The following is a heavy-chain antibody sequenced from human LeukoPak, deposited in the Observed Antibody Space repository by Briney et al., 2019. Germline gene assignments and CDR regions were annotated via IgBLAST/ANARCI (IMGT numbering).Heavy chain of an antibody. CDR1: GGSITNHY. CDR3: TATAYSSAWRFDY. CDR2: IYASGSA. D-gene: IGHD6-19*01. Sequence: PSETLSLTCSVSGGVSGGSITNHYCTWIRQPAGKGQEWIGRIYASGSAAYNPSLYSRVSMSVDTSKNQFSLKLNSVTAADTAVYYCTATAYSSAWRFDYWGQGALVTVSS. V-gene: IGHV4-4*07. J-gene: IGHJ4*02.